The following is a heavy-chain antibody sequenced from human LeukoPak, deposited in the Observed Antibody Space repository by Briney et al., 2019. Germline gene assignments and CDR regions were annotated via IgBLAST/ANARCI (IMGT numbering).Heavy chain of an antibody. J-gene: IGHJ4*02. CDR1: GFTFTSSA. V-gene: IGHV3-23*01. D-gene: IGHD4-17*01. CDR3: AKGYMTTVTWDY. Sequence: GGSLRLSCAASGFTFTSSAMSWVRQAPGKGQEWLSAINSGGSSTYYADSVKGRFTISRDNSKNTLYLQMNGLRADDTAVYYCAKGYMTTVTWDYWGQGALVTVSS. CDR2: INSGGSST.